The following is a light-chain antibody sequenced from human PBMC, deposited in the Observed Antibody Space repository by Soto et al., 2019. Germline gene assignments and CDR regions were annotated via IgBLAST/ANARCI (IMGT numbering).Light chain of an antibody. CDR2: DAS. J-gene: IGKJ5*01. CDR3: QQRSYWPIT. CDR1: QNINRY. V-gene: IGKV3-11*01. Sequence: VLTQYKATLSLSPGERATLSCRASQNINRYLAWYHQKPGQPPRLLIYDASTRATGIPARFSGSGSGTDFTLTISSLEPEDFAVYYCQQRSYWPITFCQVRLLE.